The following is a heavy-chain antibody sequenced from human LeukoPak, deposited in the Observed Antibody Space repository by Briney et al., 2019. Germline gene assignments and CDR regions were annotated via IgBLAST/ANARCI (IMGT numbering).Heavy chain of an antibody. J-gene: IGHJ4*02. CDR3: TRQPGFRSSWPLLFDY. D-gene: IGHD6-13*01. CDR2: IYYSGST. V-gene: IGHV4-39*01. CDR1: GGSISSSSDY. Sequence: SETLSLSCTVSGGSISSSSDYWGWIRQPPGKGLEWIVSIYYSGSTYYNPSLKSRVTISVDTSKNHFSLKLSSVTASDTAVYYCTRQPGFRSSWPLLFDYWGQGTLVTVSA.